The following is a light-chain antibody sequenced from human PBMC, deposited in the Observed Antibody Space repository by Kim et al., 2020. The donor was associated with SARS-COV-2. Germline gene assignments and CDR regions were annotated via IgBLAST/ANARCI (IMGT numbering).Light chain of an antibody. CDR2: AAS. CDR3: QQSYSTLFT. Sequence: DIQMTQSPSSLSASVGDRVTITCQASQSISSYLNWYQQKPGKAPKLLIYAASSLQSGVPSRFSGSGSGTDFTLTISSLQPEDFATYDCQQSYSTLFTFGPGTKVDIK. J-gene: IGKJ3*01. CDR1: QSISSY. V-gene: IGKV1-39*01.